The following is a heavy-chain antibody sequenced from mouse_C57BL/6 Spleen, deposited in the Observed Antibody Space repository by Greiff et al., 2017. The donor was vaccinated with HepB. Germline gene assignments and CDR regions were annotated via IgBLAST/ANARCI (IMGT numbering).Heavy chain of an antibody. CDR1: GYAFSSSW. D-gene: IGHD1-1*01. Sequence: VMLVESGPELVKPGASVKISCKASGYAFSSSWMNWVKQRPGKGLEWIGRIYPGDGDTNYNGKFKGKATLTADKSSSTAYMQLSSLTSEDSAVYFCARSYYYGSSYGAMDYWGQGTSVTVSS. V-gene: IGHV1-82*01. CDR2: IYPGDGDT. CDR3: ARSYYYGSSYGAMDY. J-gene: IGHJ4*01.